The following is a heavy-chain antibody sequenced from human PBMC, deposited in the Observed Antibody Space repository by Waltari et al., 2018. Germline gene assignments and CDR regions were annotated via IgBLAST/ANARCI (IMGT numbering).Heavy chain of an antibody. J-gene: IGHJ6*02. Sequence: TFSSYAMHWVRQAPGKGLEWVAVISYDGSNKYYADSVKGRFTISRDNSKNTLYLQMNSLRAEDTAVYYCAGGGVVVPAAIEYGMDVWGQGTTVTVSS. CDR2: ISYDGSNK. CDR3: AGGGVVVPAAIEYGMDV. CDR1: TFSSYA. V-gene: IGHV3-30*04. D-gene: IGHD2-2*01.